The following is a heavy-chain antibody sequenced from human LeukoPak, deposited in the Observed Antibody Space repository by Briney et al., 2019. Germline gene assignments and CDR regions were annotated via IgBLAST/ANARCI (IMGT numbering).Heavy chain of an antibody. V-gene: IGHV4-39*01. CDR3: ARSPSLGDYVWGSYRSLSRYFDL. CDR2: IYYSGST. J-gene: IGHJ2*01. CDR1: GGSISSSSYY. Sequence: SETLSLTCTVSGGSISSSSYYWGWLRQPPGQGLEWIGSIYYSGSTYYNPSLKSRVTISVDTSKNQFSLKLSSVTAADTAVYYCARSPSLGDYVWGSYRSLSRYFDLWGRGTLVTVSS. D-gene: IGHD3-16*02.